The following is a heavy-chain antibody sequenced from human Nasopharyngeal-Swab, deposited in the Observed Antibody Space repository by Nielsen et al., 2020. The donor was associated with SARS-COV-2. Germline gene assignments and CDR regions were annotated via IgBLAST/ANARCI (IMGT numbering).Heavy chain of an antibody. V-gene: IGHV3-73*01. D-gene: IGHD2-15*01. CDR3: TRCGGGCYSGRDY. CDR1: GFTFSDSA. CDR2: LRGTGNNYAT. J-gene: IGHJ4*02. Sequence: GESLKISCAASGFTFSDSAIHWVRQASGKGLAWVGRLRGTGNNYATAYSASVKGRFIIFRDDPTNTAYLQMNSLKTEDTAMYYCTRCGGGCYSGRDYWGQGTLVTVSS.